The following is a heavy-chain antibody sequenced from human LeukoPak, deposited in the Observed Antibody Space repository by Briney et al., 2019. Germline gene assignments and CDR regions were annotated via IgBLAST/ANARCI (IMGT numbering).Heavy chain of an antibody. D-gene: IGHD3-10*01. CDR3: ARDVGFDPYYYYYMDV. V-gene: IGHV3-11*04. J-gene: IGHJ6*03. CDR1: GFTFSDYY. Sequence: PGGSLRLSCAASGFTFSDYYMNWIRQAPGKGLEWISYISSGSTTIYYADSVKGRFTISRDNAKNSLYLQVNSLRAEDTAVYYCARDVGFDPYYYYYMDVWGKGTTVTVSS. CDR2: ISSGSTTI.